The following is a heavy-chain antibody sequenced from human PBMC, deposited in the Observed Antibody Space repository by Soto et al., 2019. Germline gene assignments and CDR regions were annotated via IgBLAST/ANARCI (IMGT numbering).Heavy chain of an antibody. CDR3: AKNGCSYPACYPYYYYVDV. D-gene: IGHD2-15*01. CDR2: LTVTGDSA. CDR1: GFRLSDSA. V-gene: IGHV3-23*01. Sequence: EVQLLESGGGLVQPGGSLRLSCAASGFRLSDSAVSWVRQAPGKGLEWVSSLTVTGDSAFYSDSVKGRFTISRDISKSTLYLEMSILRAEDTAVYYCAKNGCSYPACYPYYYYVDVWGRGTTVTVSS. J-gene: IGHJ6*03.